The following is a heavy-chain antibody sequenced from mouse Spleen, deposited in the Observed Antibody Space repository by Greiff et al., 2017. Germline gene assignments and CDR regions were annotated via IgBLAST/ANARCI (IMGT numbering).Heavy chain of an antibody. D-gene: IGHD2-4*01. Sequence: VQLVESGAELVRPGTSVKVSCKASGYAFTNYLIEWVKQRPGQGLEWIGVINPGSGGTNYNEKFKGKATLTADKSSSTAYMQLSSLTSDDSAVYFCASYDYPFDYWGEGTTLTVSS. J-gene: IGHJ2*01. V-gene: IGHV1-54*01. CDR2: INPGSGGT. CDR3: ASYDYPFDY. CDR1: GYAFTNYL.